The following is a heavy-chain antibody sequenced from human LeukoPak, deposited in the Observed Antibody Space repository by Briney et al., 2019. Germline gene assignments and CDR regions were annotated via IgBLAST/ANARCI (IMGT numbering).Heavy chain of an antibody. CDR1: GFTFSNYW. V-gene: IGHV3-74*01. D-gene: IGHD4-23*01. J-gene: IGHJ5*01. Sequence: PGGSLRLSCAASGFTFSNYWMHWVRQAPGKGLVWVSRINSDGSGTTYADSVRGRFTISRDNAKNTLYLQVNSLRAEDTAVYYCARTEGTVAYDSWGRGTLVTVSS. CDR3: ARTEGTVAYDS. CDR2: INSDGSGT.